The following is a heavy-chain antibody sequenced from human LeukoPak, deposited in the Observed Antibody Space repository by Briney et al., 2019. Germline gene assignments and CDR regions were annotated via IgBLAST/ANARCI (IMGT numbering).Heavy chain of an antibody. Sequence: VASVKVSCKASGYTFTSYGISWVRQAPGQGLEWMGWISAYNGNTNYAQKLQGRVTITRNTSISTAYMELSSLRSEDTAVYYCARAPSWNYDYYYMDVWGKGTTVTVSS. CDR2: ISAYNGNT. J-gene: IGHJ6*03. V-gene: IGHV1-18*01. CDR1: GYTFTSYG. CDR3: ARAPSWNYDYYYMDV. D-gene: IGHD6-13*01.